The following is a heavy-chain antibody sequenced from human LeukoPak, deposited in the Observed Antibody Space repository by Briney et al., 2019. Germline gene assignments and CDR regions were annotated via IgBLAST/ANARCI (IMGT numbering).Heavy chain of an antibody. J-gene: IGHJ6*02. V-gene: IGHV3-21*01. CDR2: ISSSSSYI. CDR1: GFTFSSYS. Sequence: GGSLRLSCAASGFTFSSYSMNWVRQAPGKGLEWVSSISSSSSYIYYADSVKGRFTISKDNAKNSLYLQMNGLRAEDTAVYYCARIRADYYYGMDVWGQGTTVTVSS. CDR3: ARIRADYYYGMDV.